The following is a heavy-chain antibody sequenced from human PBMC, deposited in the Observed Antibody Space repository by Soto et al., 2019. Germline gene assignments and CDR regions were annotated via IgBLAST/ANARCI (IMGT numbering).Heavy chain of an antibody. V-gene: IGHV3-33*01. D-gene: IGHD5-18*01. CDR3: ARDTRGYSYGYGYFDY. J-gene: IGHJ4*02. CDR1: GFTFSSYG. CDR2: IWYDGSNK. Sequence: GGSLRLSCAASGFTFSSYGMHWVRQAPGKGLEWVAVIWYDGSNKYYADSVKGRFTISRDNSKNTLYLQMNSLRAEDTAVYYCARDTRGYSYGYGYFDYWGQGTLVTVSS.